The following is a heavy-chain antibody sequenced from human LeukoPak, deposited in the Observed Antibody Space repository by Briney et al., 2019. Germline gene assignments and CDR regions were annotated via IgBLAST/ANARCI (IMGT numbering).Heavy chain of an antibody. D-gene: IGHD2-2*02. CDR1: GFSFSDYA. V-gene: IGHV3-30*02. CDR2: ISYDERDQ. CDR3: APLYLDI. J-gene: IGHJ3*02. Sequence: GGSLRLSCAASGFSFSDYAIHWVRQAPGQGLQWVASISYDERDQFYADSVKGRFTLSRDNSKNTLYLHIHSLRTEDTAVYYCAPLYLDIWGQGTMVTVSS.